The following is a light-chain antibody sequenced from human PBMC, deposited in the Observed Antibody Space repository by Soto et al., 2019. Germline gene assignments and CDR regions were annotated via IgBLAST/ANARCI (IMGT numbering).Light chain of an antibody. Sequence: EIVLTQSPGTLSLSPGERATLSCRASQSVSSSYLAWYQQKPGQAPRLLIYGASSRATGIPDRFSGSGSGTDFTLTISRLEPEDFAVYYCQQYGRSPPHPFGQATKREIK. CDR1: QSVSSSY. V-gene: IGKV3-20*01. CDR3: QQYGRSPPHP. J-gene: IGKJ2*01. CDR2: GAS.